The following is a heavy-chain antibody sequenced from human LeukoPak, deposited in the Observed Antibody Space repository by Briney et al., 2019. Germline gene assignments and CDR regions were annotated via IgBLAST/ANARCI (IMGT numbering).Heavy chain of an antibody. J-gene: IGHJ6*03. V-gene: IGHV1-18*01. D-gene: IGHD3-10*01. CDR1: GYTFTSYG. CDR3: ARVASVDGSGSYYFSYYYYYYMDV. Sequence: ASVKVSCKASGYTFTSYGISWVRQAPGQGLEWMGWISAYNGNTNYAQKLQGRVTMTTDTSTSTAYMELRSLRSDDTAVYYCARVASVDGSGSYYFSYYYYYYMDVWGKGTTVTASS. CDR2: ISAYNGNT.